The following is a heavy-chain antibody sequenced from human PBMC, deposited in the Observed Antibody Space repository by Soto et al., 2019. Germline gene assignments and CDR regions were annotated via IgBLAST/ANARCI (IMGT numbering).Heavy chain of an antibody. D-gene: IGHD4-17*01. Sequence: GGSLRLSCAASGFTFSSYWMSWVRQAPGKGLEWVANIKQDGSEKYYVDSVKGRFTISRDNAKNSLYLQMNSLRAEDTAVYYCARVCHGDYDDYFDYWGQGTLVTVSS. J-gene: IGHJ4*02. CDR3: ARVCHGDYDDYFDY. CDR1: GFTFSSYW. CDR2: IKQDGSEK. V-gene: IGHV3-7*01.